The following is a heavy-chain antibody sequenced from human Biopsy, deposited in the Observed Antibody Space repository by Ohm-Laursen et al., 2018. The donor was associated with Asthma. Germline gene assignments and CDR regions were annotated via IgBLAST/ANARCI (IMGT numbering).Heavy chain of an antibody. D-gene: IGHD3-22*01. V-gene: IGHV4-39*01. CDR1: GGSITSSSYY. CDR3: VRHQYSSSWSTFDY. Sequence: TLSLTCIVSGGSITSSSYYWGWIRQPPGKGMEWIGSMYHSGSPYYHPSLKGRATISVDTSKNQLSPKMSSVTAADTAVYFCVRHQYSSSWSTFDYWGQGALVTVSS. CDR2: MYHSGSP. J-gene: IGHJ4*02.